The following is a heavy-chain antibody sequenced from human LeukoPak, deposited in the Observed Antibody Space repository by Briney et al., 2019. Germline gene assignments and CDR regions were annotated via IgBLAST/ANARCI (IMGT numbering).Heavy chain of an antibody. Sequence: QPGRSLRLSCAASGFTLSSYAMHWVRQAPGKGLEWVAVTSYDGSNKYYADSVKGRFTISRDNSKSSLFLRMNSLRAEDTAVYYCAREYCGAECYSGVDYWGQGTLVTVSS. CDR1: GFTLSSYA. CDR2: TSYDGSNK. D-gene: IGHD2-21*01. CDR3: AREYCGAECYSGVDY. J-gene: IGHJ4*02. V-gene: IGHV3-30-3*01.